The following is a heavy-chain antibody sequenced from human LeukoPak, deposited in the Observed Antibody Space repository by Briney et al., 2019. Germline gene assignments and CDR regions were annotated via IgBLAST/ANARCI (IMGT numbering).Heavy chain of an antibody. CDR2: ISGNGGST. Sequence: GGSLRLSCAASGFTFSNYAMSWVRQAPGKGLEWVSGISGNGGSTYYADSVKGRFTISRDNSKNTLYLQMNSLRVEDTAVYYCAKDHAGSISMRVVIIPGFFDYWGQGTLVTVSS. J-gene: IGHJ4*02. D-gene: IGHD3-22*01. CDR3: AKDHAGSISMRVVIIPGFFDY. V-gene: IGHV3-23*01. CDR1: GFTFSNYA.